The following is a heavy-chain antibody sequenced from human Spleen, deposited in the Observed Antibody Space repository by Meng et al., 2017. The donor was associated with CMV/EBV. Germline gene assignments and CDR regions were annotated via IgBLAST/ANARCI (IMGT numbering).Heavy chain of an antibody. CDR1: GFNFRGYG. Sequence: GESLKISCAASGFNFRGYGMHWVRQAPDKGLEWMALIRYDGSNKYYADSVKGRFTISRDNSNNTLNLQMNSLRAEDTAVYFCTKEHLHCSNGVCYNWFDPWGQGTLVPSPQ. CDR2: IRYDGSNK. CDR3: TKEHLHCSNGVCYNWFDP. D-gene: IGHD2-8*01. J-gene: IGHJ5*02. V-gene: IGHV3-30*02.